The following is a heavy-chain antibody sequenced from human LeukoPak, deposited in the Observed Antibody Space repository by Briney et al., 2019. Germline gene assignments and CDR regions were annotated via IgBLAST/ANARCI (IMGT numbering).Heavy chain of an antibody. Sequence: PGGSLRLSCAASGFTFSSYSMNWVRQAPGKGLEWVSSISSSSSYIYYADSVKGRFTISRDNAKNSLYLQMNSLRAEGTAVYYCARLRGLGMQLWLQAFDIWGQGTMVTVSS. CDR3: ARLRGLGMQLWLQAFDI. J-gene: IGHJ3*02. CDR2: ISSSSSYI. D-gene: IGHD5-18*01. V-gene: IGHV3-21*01. CDR1: GFTFSSYS.